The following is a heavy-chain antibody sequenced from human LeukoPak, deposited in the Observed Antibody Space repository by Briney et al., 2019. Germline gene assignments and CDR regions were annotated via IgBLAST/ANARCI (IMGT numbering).Heavy chain of an antibody. CDR2: IYYSGST. J-gene: IGHJ5*02. CDR1: GGSISSGGYY. CDR3: ARHLAYDSSGYYTWGS. Sequence: PSETLSLTRTVSGGSISSGGYYWSWIRQHPGKGLEWIGYIYYSGSTYYNPSLKSRVTISVDTSKNQFSLKLSSVTAADTAVYYCARHLAYDSSGYYTWGSWGQGTLVTVSS. D-gene: IGHD3-22*01. V-gene: IGHV4-31*03.